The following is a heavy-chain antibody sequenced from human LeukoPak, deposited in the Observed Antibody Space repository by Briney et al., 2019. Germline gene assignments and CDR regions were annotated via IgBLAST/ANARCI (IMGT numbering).Heavy chain of an antibody. CDR3: ARVKNSYSGYDEVRKIFAY. V-gene: IGHV4-4*09. J-gene: IGHJ4*02. CDR1: GGSISSYY. Sequence: SETLSLTCTVAGGSISSYYWSWIRQPPGKGLEWIGYIYTSGSTNYNPSLKSRVTISVDTSKNQFSLKLSSVTAADTAVYYCARVKNSYSGYDEVRKIFAYWGQGTLVTVSS. D-gene: IGHD5-12*01. CDR2: IYTSGST.